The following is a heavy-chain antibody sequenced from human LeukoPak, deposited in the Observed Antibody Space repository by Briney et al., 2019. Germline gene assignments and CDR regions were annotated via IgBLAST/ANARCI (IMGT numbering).Heavy chain of an antibody. Sequence: GGSLRLSCEASGFTVSSNYMNWVRQAPGKGLEWVSVIYSGGSTYYADSVKGRFTISRDNSKNTLYLQMNSLSAEDTAVYYCAREASYYFDYWGQGTLVTVSS. J-gene: IGHJ4*02. CDR3: AREASYYFDY. V-gene: IGHV3-53*01. CDR2: IYSGGST. CDR1: GFTVSSNY. D-gene: IGHD1-26*01.